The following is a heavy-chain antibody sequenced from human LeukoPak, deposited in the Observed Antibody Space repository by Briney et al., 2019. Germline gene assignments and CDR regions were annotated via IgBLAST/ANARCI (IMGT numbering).Heavy chain of an antibody. CDR1: GFTFNTYT. Sequence: GGSLRLSCAASGFTFNTYTMNWVRQAPGKGLEWVSSISTSSSYIYYADSVKGRFTISRDNAKNSLYLQMNSLRAEDTAVYYCAREGRRPPYYYYYMDVWGKGTTVTISS. CDR2: ISTSSSYI. V-gene: IGHV3-21*04. CDR3: AREGRRPPYYYYYMDV. J-gene: IGHJ6*03.